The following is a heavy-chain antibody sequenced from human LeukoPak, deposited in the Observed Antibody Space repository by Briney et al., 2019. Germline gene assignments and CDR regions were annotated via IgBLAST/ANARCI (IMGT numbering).Heavy chain of an antibody. CDR3: ARANIVVVPAATGAYYYGMDV. D-gene: IGHD2-2*01. Sequence: ASVKVSCKASGDTFSSYTISWVRQAPGQGLEWMGRIIPIHGIANYAQKFQGRVTITADKSTRTAYMELSSLRSEDTAVYYYARANIVVVPAATGAYYYGMDVWGQGTTVTVSS. CDR1: GDTFSSYT. V-gene: IGHV1-69*02. J-gene: IGHJ6*02. CDR2: IIPIHGIA.